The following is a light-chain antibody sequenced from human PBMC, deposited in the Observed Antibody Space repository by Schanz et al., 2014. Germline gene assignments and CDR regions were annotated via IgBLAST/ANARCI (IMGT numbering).Light chain of an antibody. J-gene: IGLJ3*02. CDR1: SSDVGSYNR. V-gene: IGLV2-18*02. Sequence: QSALTQPPSVSGSPGQSVTISCTGTSSDVGSYNRVSWFQQPPGTAPKLMIYEVNNRPSGVPDRFSGSKSGNTASLTISGLQAEDEADYYCTSYTSNDPWLFGGGTKLTVL. CDR3: TSYTSNDPWL. CDR2: EVN.